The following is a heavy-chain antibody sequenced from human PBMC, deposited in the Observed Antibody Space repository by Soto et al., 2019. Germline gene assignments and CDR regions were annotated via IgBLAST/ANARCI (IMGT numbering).Heavy chain of an antibody. V-gene: IGHV3-30*18. Sequence: VQLVESGGGVVQPGRSLRLSCAASGFTFSDYAMHWVRQAPGKGLEWVAVVSHDGRNTHYADSVKGRFTISRDSSKNTVYLEMTSLRAEDTAVYYCAKGGRQWLVTSDFNFWGQGALFTVSS. J-gene: IGHJ4*02. CDR1: GFTFSDYA. CDR3: AKGGRQWLVTSDFNF. D-gene: IGHD6-19*01. CDR2: VSHDGRNT.